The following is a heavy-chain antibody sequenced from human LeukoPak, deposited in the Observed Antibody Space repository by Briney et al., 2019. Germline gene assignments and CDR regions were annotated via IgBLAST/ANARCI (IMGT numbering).Heavy chain of an antibody. D-gene: IGHD5-18*01. J-gene: IGHJ4*02. CDR3: AKVRGSYGYLDY. V-gene: IGHV3-21*01. CDR1: GFTFSSYA. CDR2: ISSSSSYI. Sequence: GRSLRLSCAASGFTFSSYAMHWVRQAPGKGLEWVSSISSSSSYIYYADSVKGRFTISRDNAKNSLYLQMNSLRAEDTAVYYCAKVRGSYGYLDYWGQGTLVTVSS.